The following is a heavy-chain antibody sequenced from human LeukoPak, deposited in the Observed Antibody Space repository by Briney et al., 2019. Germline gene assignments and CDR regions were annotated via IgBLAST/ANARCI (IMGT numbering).Heavy chain of an antibody. J-gene: IGHJ4*02. CDR3: ARLKGYSSGWYPSYYFDY. CDR2: IYYTGST. CDR1: GFTFSDAW. D-gene: IGHD6-19*01. V-gene: IGHV4-59*08. Sequence: GSLRLSCAASGFTFSDAWMSWVRQAPGKGLEWIGYIYYTGSTNYNPSLKSRVTISVDTSKNQFSLKLSSVTAADTAVYYCARLKGYSSGWYPSYYFDYWGQGTLVTVSS.